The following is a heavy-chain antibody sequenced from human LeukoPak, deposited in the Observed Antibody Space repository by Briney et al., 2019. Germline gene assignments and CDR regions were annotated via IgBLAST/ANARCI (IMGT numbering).Heavy chain of an antibody. CDR3: ARGGGYSGYDYIDDY. Sequence: ASVKVSCKASGYTFTGYYMHWVRQAPGQGLEWMGIINPSGGSTSYAQKFQGRVTMTRDMSTSTVYMELSSLRSEDTAVYYCARGGGYSGYDYIDDYWGQGTLVTVSS. CDR2: INPSGGST. J-gene: IGHJ4*02. D-gene: IGHD5-12*01. CDR1: GYTFTGYY. V-gene: IGHV1-46*01.